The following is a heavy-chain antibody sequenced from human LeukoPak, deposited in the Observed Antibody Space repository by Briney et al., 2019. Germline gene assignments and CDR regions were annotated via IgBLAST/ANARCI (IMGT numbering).Heavy chain of an antibody. CDR1: GGTFSSYA. CDR3: ARVPWVATLHSQGDY. V-gene: IGHV1-69*04. D-gene: IGHD5-12*01. Sequence: GSSVKVSCEASGGTFSSYAISWVRQAPGQGLEWMGRIIPILGIANYAQKFQGRVTITADKSTSTAYMELSSLRSEDTAVYYCARVPWVATLHSQGDYWGQGTLVTASS. J-gene: IGHJ4*02. CDR2: IIPILGIA.